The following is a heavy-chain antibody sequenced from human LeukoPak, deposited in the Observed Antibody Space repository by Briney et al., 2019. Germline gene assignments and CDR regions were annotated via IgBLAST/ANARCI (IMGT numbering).Heavy chain of an antibody. J-gene: IGHJ6*02. Sequence: GESLRLSCVASGFTFSNYAMSWVRQAPGKGLEWVSGISGRGGSTYYADSVRGRVTISRDNSKDTLFLQMNNLGGADTAVYYCAKGTWNIANHLTMDVWGQGTTVTVSS. CDR1: GFTFSNYA. V-gene: IGHV3-23*01. CDR2: ISGRGGST. D-gene: IGHD5-18*01. CDR3: AKGTWNIANHLTMDV.